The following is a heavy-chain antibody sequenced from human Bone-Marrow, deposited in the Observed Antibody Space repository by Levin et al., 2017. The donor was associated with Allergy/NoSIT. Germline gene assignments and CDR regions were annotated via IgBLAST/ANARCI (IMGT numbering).Heavy chain of an antibody. CDR1: GFSFSNYW. V-gene: IGHV3-74*01. Sequence: GESLKISCVASGFSFSNYWMHWVRQAPGKGLVWVSRIKYDGSTKIYADSVKGRFTISRDNAKNTVYLQMNSLRDDDTAVYYCARSGPHCGGDCSLSRRIDYWGQGILVTVAS. D-gene: IGHD2-21*02. J-gene: IGHJ4*02. CDR2: IKYDGSTK. CDR3: ARSGPHCGGDCSLSRRIDY.